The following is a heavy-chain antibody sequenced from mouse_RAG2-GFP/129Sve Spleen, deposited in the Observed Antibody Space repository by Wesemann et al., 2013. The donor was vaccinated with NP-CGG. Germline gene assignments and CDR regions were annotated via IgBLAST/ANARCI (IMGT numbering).Heavy chain of an antibody. CDR3: ARGEGYDGY. CDR2: ISCYNGAT. J-gene: IGHJ2*01. Sequence: QSTGKSLEWIGYISCYNGATSYNQKFKGKATLTVDKSSSTAYMQLSSLTSEDSAVYYCARGEGYDGYWGQGTTLTVSS. D-gene: IGHD2-12*01. V-gene: IGHV1S34*01.